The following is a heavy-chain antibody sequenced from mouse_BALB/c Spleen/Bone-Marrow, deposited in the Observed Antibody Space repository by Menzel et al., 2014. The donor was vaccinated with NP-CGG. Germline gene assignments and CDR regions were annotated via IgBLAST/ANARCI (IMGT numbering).Heavy chain of an antibody. CDR3: TRRRSLDY. CDR1: GYAFTNYW. J-gene: IGHJ2*01. CDR2: IYPGSGNT. V-gene: IGHV1-63*01. Sequence: VQLQESGTELVRPGTSVKISCKASGYAFTNYWLGWVKQRPGHGLEWIGDIYPGSGNTYYNEKFKGKVTLTADKSSSTAYMQLSGPTSEDSAVYFCTRRRSLDYWGQGTTLTVSS.